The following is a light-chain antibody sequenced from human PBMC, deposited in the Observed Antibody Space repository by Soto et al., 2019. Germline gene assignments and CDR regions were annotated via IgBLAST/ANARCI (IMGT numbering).Light chain of an antibody. CDR3: QQYNNWPLT. J-gene: IGKJ4*01. CDR1: QSVSSSY. V-gene: IGKV3-20*01. Sequence: EIVLTQSPGTLSLSPAERATLSCRASQSVSSSYLAWYQQKPGQAPRLLIYGASTRATGIPARFSGSGSGTDFTLTITRLEPEDFAVYYCQQYNNWPLTFGGRTKVDIK. CDR2: GAS.